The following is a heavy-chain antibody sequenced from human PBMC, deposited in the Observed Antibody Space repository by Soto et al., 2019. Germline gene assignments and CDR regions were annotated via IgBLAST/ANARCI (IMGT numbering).Heavy chain of an antibody. D-gene: IGHD5-12*01. J-gene: IGHJ5*02. CDR2: IYYSGST. Sequence: LSLTCTVSGGSISSGGYYWGWIRQHPGKGLEWIGYIYYSGSTYYNPSLKSRVTISVDTSKNQFSLKLSSVTAADTAVYYCARDWSDRLGSQRWFDPWGQGTLVTVSS. V-gene: IGHV4-31*03. CDR1: GGSISSGGYY. CDR3: ARDWSDRLGSQRWFDP.